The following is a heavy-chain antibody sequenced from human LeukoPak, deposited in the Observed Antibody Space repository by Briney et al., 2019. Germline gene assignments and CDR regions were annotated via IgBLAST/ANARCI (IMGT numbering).Heavy chain of an antibody. CDR1: GGSISSYY. CDR2: ICYSGST. V-gene: IGHV4-59*01. Sequence: SETLSLTCTVSGGSISSYYWSWIRQPPGKGLEWIGYICYSGSTNYNPSLKSRVTISVDTSKNQFSLKLSSVTAADTAVYYCASGTYSSSWPHYFDYWGQGTLVTVSS. J-gene: IGHJ4*02. D-gene: IGHD6-13*01. CDR3: ASGTYSSSWPHYFDY.